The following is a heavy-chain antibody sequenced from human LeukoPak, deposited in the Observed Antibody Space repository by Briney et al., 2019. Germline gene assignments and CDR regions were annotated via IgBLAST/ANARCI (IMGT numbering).Heavy chain of an antibody. Sequence: NPGGSLRLSCAASGFTFSDYYMSWIRQAPGKGLGWVSYISSSGSTIYYADSVKGRFTISRDNAKNSLYLQMNSLRAEDTAVYYCARDSSSWYFGAYYYYGMDVWGQGTTVTVSS. CDR1: GFTFSDYY. V-gene: IGHV3-11*01. CDR2: ISSSGSTI. D-gene: IGHD6-13*01. CDR3: ARDSSSWYFGAYYYYGMDV. J-gene: IGHJ6*02.